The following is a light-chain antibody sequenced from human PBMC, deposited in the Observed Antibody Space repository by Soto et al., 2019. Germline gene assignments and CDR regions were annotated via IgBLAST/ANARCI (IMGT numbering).Light chain of an antibody. Sequence: QSALTQPASVSGSPGQSITISCTGTSSDVGGYNYVSWYQQHPGKAPKLMIYDVSNGPSGVSNRFSGSKSGNTASLTISGLQDEDEADYYCSSYTSSSTVVFGGGTQLTVL. CDR3: SSYTSSSTVV. CDR1: SSDVGGYNY. V-gene: IGLV2-14*01. CDR2: DVS. J-gene: IGLJ2*01.